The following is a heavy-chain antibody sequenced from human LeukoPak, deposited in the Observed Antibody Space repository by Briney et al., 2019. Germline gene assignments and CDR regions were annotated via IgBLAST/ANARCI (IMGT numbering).Heavy chain of an antibody. CDR1: GGSISSTTYY. Sequence: SETLSLTGSVSGGSISSTTYYWGWVRQPPGKGLEWIGNIYYSGTTYYNPSLKSQVTISADASKNQFSLKLSSVSAADTAVYFCARGYSYNFDYWGQGALVTVSS. V-gene: IGHV4-39*07. J-gene: IGHJ4*02. CDR3: ARGYSYNFDY. D-gene: IGHD2-21*01. CDR2: IYYSGTT.